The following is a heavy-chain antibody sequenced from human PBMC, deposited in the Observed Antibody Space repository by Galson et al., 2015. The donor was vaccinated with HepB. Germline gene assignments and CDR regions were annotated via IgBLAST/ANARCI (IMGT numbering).Heavy chain of an antibody. V-gene: IGHV1-3*01. Sequence: SVKVSCKASGYTFTSYAMHWVRQAPGQRLEWMGWINAGNGNTKYSQKFQGRVTITRDTSASTAYMELSSLRSEDTAVYYCAREAYYYGSGSYYPNWFDPWGQGTLVTVSS. J-gene: IGHJ5*02. CDR3: AREAYYYGSGSYYPNWFDP. CDR1: GYTFTSYA. CDR2: INAGNGNT. D-gene: IGHD3-10*01.